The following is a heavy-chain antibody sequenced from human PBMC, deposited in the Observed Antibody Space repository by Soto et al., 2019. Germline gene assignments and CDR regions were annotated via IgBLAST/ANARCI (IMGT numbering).Heavy chain of an antibody. CDR3: ARDGEKYYYDSSGLAAVDI. V-gene: IGHV1-69*13. Sequence: SVKVSCKSSGGTFSSYAISWVRQAPGQGLEWMGGIIPIFGTANYAQKFQGRVTITADESTSTAYMELSSLRSEDTAVYYCARDGEKYYYDSSGLAAVDIWG. CDR2: IIPIFGTA. CDR1: GGTFSSYA. J-gene: IGHJ3*02. D-gene: IGHD3-22*01.